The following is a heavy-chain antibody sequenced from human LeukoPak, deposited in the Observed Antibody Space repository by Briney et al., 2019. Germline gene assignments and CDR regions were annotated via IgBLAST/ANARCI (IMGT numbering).Heavy chain of an antibody. CDR3: ARDPYSSTWSYGMDV. V-gene: IGHV3-21*01. CDR1: GFTFSSYS. CDR2: ISSSSSYI. D-gene: IGHD6-6*01. J-gene: IGHJ6*02. Sequence: AGGSLRLSCAASGFTFSSYSMNWVRQAPGKGLEWVSSISSSSSYIYYADSVKGRFTISRDNAKNSLYLQMNSLRAEDTAVYYCARDPYSSTWSYGMDVWGQGTTVTVSS.